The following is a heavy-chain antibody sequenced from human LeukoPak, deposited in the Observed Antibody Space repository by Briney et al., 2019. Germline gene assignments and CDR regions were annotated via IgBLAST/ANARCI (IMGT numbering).Heavy chain of an antibody. Sequence: GGSLRLSCAASGFAFSVYAMSWLRQPPGKGLEWVSTINANSISTSYAASVRGRFTISRDNAEDTLSLQLNTLRADDTATYYCAKPISGGLAVTADWFRPWGQGPLVVVSS. D-gene: IGHD6-19*01. CDR2: INANSIST. CDR3: AKPISGGLAVTADWFRP. V-gene: IGHV3-23*01. J-gene: IGHJ5*02. CDR1: GFAFSVYA.